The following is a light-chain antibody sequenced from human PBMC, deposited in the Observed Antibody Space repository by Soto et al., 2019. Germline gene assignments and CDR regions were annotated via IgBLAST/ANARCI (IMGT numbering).Light chain of an antibody. CDR2: GNN. CDR3: QSYDSSLSVVV. J-gene: IGLJ2*01. CDR1: SSNIGAGYD. V-gene: IGLV1-40*01. Sequence: QSVLTQPPSVSGAPGQRVTISCTGSSSNIGAGYDVHWYQQLPGTAPKLLIYGNNNRPSGVPDRFSGSKSGTSVSLAITGLQAEDEAVYYCQSYDSSLSVVVFGGGTKLTVL.